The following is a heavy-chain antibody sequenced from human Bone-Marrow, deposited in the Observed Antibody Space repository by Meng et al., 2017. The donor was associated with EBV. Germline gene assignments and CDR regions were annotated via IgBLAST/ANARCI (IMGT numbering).Heavy chain of an antibody. CDR2: IKTKTEGATT. V-gene: IGHV3-15*01. D-gene: IGHD3-10*01. J-gene: IGHJ4*02. Sequence: QLVECGGGLGKPGGSLIVSCAASGVPFNNAWMNWVRQDPGKGLEWVARIKTKTEGATTDFAAPVKGRFTISRDDSKNTLYLQMNSLKTEDTAVYYCTTGLLQWFGEKHDYWGQGTLVTVSS. CDR1: GVPFNNAW. CDR3: TTGLLQWFGEKHDY.